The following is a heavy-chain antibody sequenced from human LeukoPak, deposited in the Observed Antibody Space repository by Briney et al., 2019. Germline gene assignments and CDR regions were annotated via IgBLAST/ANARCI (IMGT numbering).Heavy chain of an antibody. CDR2: INPSGGST. CDR1: GYTFTSYY. J-gene: IGHJ5*02. Sequence: ASVKVSCKASGYTFTSYYMYWVRQAPGQGLEWMGIINPSGGSTSYAQKFQGRVTMTRDTSTTTVYMELSSLRSEDTAVYFCARAGHPRKWFDPWGQGTLVTVSP. CDR3: ARAGHPRKWFDP. V-gene: IGHV1-46*01.